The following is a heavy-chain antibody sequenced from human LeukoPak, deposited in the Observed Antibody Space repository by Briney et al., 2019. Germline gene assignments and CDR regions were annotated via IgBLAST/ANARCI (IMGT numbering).Heavy chain of an antibody. Sequence: HGESLKISCKGSGYSFTVYWITWVRQMPGKGLEWMGTIDPSDSYTNYSPSFQGHVTISADKPINSAYLQWSSLKTSDSAIYYCARHFYGDYAFDSWGQGTLVTVSS. CDR3: ARHFYGDYAFDS. V-gene: IGHV5-10-1*01. CDR2: IDPSDSYT. J-gene: IGHJ4*02. CDR1: GYSFTVYW. D-gene: IGHD4-17*01.